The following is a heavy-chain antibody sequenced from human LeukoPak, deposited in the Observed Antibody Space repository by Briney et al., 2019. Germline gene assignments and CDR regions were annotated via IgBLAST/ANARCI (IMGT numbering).Heavy chain of an antibody. CDR3: ARLSSSGWGFDY. D-gene: IGHD6-19*01. V-gene: IGHV3-23*01. CDR1: GFTFSAYA. CDR2: ISGGGGST. J-gene: IGHJ4*02. Sequence: GGSLRLSCAASGFTFSAYAMSWVRQAPGKGLEWVSAISGGGGSTYFADSVKGRFTISRDNSKNTLYLQMNSLRAEDTAVYYCARLSSSGWGFDYWGQATLVTVSS.